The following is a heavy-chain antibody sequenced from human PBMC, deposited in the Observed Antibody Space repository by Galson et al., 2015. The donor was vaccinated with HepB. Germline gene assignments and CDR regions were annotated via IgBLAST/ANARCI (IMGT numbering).Heavy chain of an antibody. D-gene: IGHD6-13*01. CDR1: GGPISSHY. CDR2: IYHSGAT. J-gene: IGHJ3*02. CDR3: ARGQTSYSSAWYENAFDI. V-gene: IGHV4-59*11. Sequence: ETLSLTCSVSGGPISSHYWNWIRQSPGKGLEWIGYIYHSGATNYNPPLRSRVTVSVDTAKNQFSLSLTSLTTADTAVYYCARGQTSYSSAWYENAFDIWGQGTMVTVSS.